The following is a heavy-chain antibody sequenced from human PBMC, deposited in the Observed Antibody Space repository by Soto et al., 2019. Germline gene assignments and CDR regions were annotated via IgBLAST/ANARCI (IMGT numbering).Heavy chain of an antibody. Sequence: PSEILSLTCTVCGGSISSSSYYWGWIRQPPGKGLEWIGSIYYSGSTYYSPSLKSRVTISVDTSKNQFSLKLSSVTAADTAVYYCAITGSDYYDSSGFGGMDVWGQGTTVTVSS. J-gene: IGHJ6*02. CDR2: IYYSGST. CDR3: AITGSDYYDSSGFGGMDV. V-gene: IGHV4-39*01. CDR1: GGSISSSSYY. D-gene: IGHD3-22*01.